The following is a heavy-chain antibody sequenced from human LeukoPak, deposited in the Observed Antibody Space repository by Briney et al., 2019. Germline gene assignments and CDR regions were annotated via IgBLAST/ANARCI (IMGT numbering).Heavy chain of an antibody. CDR1: GVSISSYY. Sequence: SETLSLTCTVSGVSISSYYWSWIRQSPGKGLECIGYIHYTGSTNYNPSLKSRVTISVETSNKQFSLKLKSVTAADTAVYYCARGGYYGSGNDFRFDPWGQGTLVTVSS. CDR3: ARGGYYGSGNDFRFDP. J-gene: IGHJ5*02. V-gene: IGHV4-59*01. CDR2: IHYTGST. D-gene: IGHD3-10*01.